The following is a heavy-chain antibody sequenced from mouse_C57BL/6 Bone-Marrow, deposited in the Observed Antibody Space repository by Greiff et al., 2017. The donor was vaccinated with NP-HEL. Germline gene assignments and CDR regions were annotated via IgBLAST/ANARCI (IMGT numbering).Heavy chain of an antibody. J-gene: IGHJ1*03. CDR2: ISDGGGYT. CDR3: AILQRDGNFDG. D-gene: IGHD1-1*01. CDR1: GFTFSSYA. Sequence: EVHLVDPFVFLFNPGGSLKLSCAASGFTFSSYAMSWVRQTPEKRLAWVATISDGGGYTYYPDNVKGRFTFSRDHANNNLYLQMSQLKEEDTAMYYCAILQRDGNFDGWGTGTTVTVSS. V-gene: IGHV5-4*01.